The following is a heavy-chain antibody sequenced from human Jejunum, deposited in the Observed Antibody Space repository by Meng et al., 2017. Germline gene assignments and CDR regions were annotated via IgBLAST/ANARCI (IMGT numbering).Heavy chain of an antibody. D-gene: IGHD1-26*01. CDR2: ISGSGGSA. CDR3: AKVEWELLGDHHYGMDV. CDR1: GFTNNYA. Sequence: GESLKISCAASGFTNNYAMSWVRQAPGKGLEWVSVISGSGGSAYYADSVKGRFTISRDNSKNALYLQMNSLRAEDTAVYYCAKVEWELLGDHHYGMDVWGQGTTVTVSS. V-gene: IGHV3-23*01. J-gene: IGHJ6*02.